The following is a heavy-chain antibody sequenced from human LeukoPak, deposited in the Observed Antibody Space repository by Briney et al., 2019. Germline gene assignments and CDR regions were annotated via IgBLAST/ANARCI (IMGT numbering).Heavy chain of an antibody. CDR3: AREPTYCGGDCPGHYFDY. Sequence: GGSLRLSCAASGFTFSSYGMHWVRQAPGKGLEWVAVISYDGSNKYYADSVKGRFTISRDNAKNSLYLQMNSLRAEDTAVYYCAREPTYCGGDCPGHYFDYWGQGTLVTVSS. CDR2: ISYDGSNK. V-gene: IGHV3-30*03. D-gene: IGHD2-21*02. J-gene: IGHJ4*02. CDR1: GFTFSSYG.